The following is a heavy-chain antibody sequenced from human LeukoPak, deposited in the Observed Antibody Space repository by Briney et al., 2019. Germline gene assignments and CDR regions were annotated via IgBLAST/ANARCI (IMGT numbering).Heavy chain of an antibody. CDR1: GYSISSGYY. CDR3: ARLIVVVPAAAFDP. J-gene: IGHJ5*02. V-gene: IGHV4-38-2*02. D-gene: IGHD2-2*01. CDR2: IYHSGST. Sequence: PSETLSLTCTVSGYSISSGYYWGWIRQPPGKGLEWIGSIYHSGSTYYNPSLKSRVTISVDTSKNQFSLKLSSVTAADTAVYYCARLIVVVPAAAFDPWGQGTLVTVSS.